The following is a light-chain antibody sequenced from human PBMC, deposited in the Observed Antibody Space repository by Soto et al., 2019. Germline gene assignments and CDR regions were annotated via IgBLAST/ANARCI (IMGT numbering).Light chain of an antibody. CDR2: GAS. Sequence: EIVLTQSPGTLSLSAGERATLSCRASESVPSSYLAWFQQRPRQAPRLLIYGASNRATGVPDRFSGSGSGAEFSLTINGLETEDFAVYICQQYGNSPLTFGGGTRVEIK. J-gene: IGKJ4*01. V-gene: IGKV3-20*01. CDR1: ESVPSSY. CDR3: QQYGNSPLT.